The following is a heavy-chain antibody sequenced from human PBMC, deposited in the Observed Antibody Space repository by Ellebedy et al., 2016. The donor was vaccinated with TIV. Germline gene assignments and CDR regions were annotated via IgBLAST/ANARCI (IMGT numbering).Heavy chain of an antibody. D-gene: IGHD5-24*01. J-gene: IGHJ4*02. CDR2: ISSSSSYI. CDR1: GFTFSSYS. V-gene: IGHV3-21*01. Sequence: PGGSLRLSCAASGFTFSSYSMNWVRQAPGKGLEWVSSISSSSSYIYYADSVKGRFTISRDNANNSLYLQMNSLRAEDTAVYYCARGFWQMATAYVDYWGQGTLVTVSS. CDR3: ARGFWQMATAYVDY.